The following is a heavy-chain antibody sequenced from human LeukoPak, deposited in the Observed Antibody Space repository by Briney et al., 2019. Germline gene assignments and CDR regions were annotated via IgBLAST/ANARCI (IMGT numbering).Heavy chain of an antibody. CDR2: ISPQNGNT. CDR1: GYTFEKFG. V-gene: IGHV1-18*01. CDR3: ARAAPFDP. J-gene: IGHJ5*02. Sequence: ASVKVSCKASGYTFEKFGIAWVRRAPGQGLEWMGWISPQNGNTKYAQKVQDRVSMTIDTSTSTAYMELRSLRSDDTAVYYCARAAPFDPWGQGTLVTVSS.